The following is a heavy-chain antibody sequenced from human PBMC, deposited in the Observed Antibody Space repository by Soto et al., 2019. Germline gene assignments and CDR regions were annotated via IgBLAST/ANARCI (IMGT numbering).Heavy chain of an antibody. Sequence: GGSLRLSCAASGFTSDYHAMNWVRQAPGKGLEWVSTISSNGKNTHYSDSVKGRFIIYSDNSTNTVYLHMNSLRVEDTAVYYCVSWVSAQFDSWGQGTLVTVSS. D-gene: IGHD6-13*01. CDR3: VSWVSAQFDS. V-gene: IGHV3-23*01. J-gene: IGHJ4*02. CDR1: GFTSDYHA. CDR2: ISSNGKNT.